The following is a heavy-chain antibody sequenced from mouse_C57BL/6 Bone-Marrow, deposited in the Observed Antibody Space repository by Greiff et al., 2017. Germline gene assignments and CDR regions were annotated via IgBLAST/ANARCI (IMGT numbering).Heavy chain of an antibody. CDR3: ASQLLRPYYYAMDY. CDR1: GYTFTSYW. D-gene: IGHD1-2*01. V-gene: IGHV1-50*01. CDR2: IDPSDSYT. Sequence: QVQLQQPGAELVKPGASVKLSCKASGYTFTSYWMQWVKQRPGQGLEWIGEIDPSDSYTNYNQKFKGKATLTVATSSSTAYIQLRSLTSEDSAVYYCASQLLRPYYYAMDYWGQGTSVTVSS. J-gene: IGHJ4*01.